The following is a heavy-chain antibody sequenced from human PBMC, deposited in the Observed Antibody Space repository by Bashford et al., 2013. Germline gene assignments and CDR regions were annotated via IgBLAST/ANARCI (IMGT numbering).Heavy chain of an antibody. D-gene: IGHD3-10*02. CDR2: SNRRGTT. J-gene: IGHJ4*02. V-gene: IGHV4-34*01. CDR3: GARFLCLLRPHHFAL. CDR1: GGHSVITS. Sequence: SETLSLTCVVDGGHSVITSGAGSASPQRRGWNGLERSNRRGTTTYNPSLKSRVTISVDASKNQFFPQLISVTAADTAVYYCGARFLCLLRPHHFALWGQGTLVTGLL.